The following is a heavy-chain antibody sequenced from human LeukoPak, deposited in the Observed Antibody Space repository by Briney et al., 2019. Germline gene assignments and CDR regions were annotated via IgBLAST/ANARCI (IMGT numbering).Heavy chain of an antibody. CDR1: GFTFSNAW. J-gene: IGHJ6*02. CDR2: IKSKTDGGTT. CDR3: ARWGYCSSTSCPDV. D-gene: IGHD2-2*01. V-gene: IGHV3-15*01. Sequence: GGSLRLSCAASGFTFSNAWMSWVRQAPGKGLEWVGRIKSKTDGGTTDYAAPVKGRFTISRDDSKNTLYLQMNSLRAEDTAVYYCARWGYCSSTSCPDVWGQGTTVTVSS.